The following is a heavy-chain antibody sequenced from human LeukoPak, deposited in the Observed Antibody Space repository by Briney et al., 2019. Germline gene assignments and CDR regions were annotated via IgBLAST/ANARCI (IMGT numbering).Heavy chain of an antibody. J-gene: IGHJ4*02. D-gene: IGHD3-9*01. V-gene: IGHV3-33*01. CDR1: GFTFSSYG. CDR2: IWYDGSNK. CDR3: ARDGLDPYYFDY. Sequence: GRSLRLSCAASGFTFSSYGMHWVRQAPGKGLEWVAVIWYDGSNKYYADSVKGRFTISRDNSKNTLYLQMNSLRAEDTAVYYCARDGLDPYYFDYWGQGTLVTVSS.